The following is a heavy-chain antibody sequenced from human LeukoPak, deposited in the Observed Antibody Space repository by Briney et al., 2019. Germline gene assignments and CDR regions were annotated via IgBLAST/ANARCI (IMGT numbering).Heavy chain of an antibody. CDR3: AKDRGRYYDSSGYYWGYYFDS. D-gene: IGHD3-22*01. CDR1: GFTFSTYA. Sequence: GGSLRLSCAASGFTFSTYAVNWVRQAPGKGLGWVSTIGGSGGSTYYADSVKGRFTISRDNSKNTLYLQMSSLRAEDTAVYYCAKDRGRYYDSSGYYWGYYFDSWGQGILVTVST. CDR2: IGGSGGST. J-gene: IGHJ4*02. V-gene: IGHV3-23*01.